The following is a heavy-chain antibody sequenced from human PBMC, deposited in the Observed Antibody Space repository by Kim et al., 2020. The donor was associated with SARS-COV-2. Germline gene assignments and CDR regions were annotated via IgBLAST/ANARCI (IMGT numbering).Heavy chain of an antibody. V-gene: IGHV4-31*03. Sequence: SETLSLTCTVSGGSISSGGYYWSWIRQHPGKGLEWIGYIYYSGSTYYNPSLKSRVTISVDTSKNQFSLKLSSVTAADTAVYYCARLGPDYSSSWQHGGLDYWGQGTLVTVSS. CDR2: IYYSGST. J-gene: IGHJ4*02. CDR1: GGSISSGGYY. CDR3: ARLGPDYSSSWQHGGLDY. D-gene: IGHD6-13*01.